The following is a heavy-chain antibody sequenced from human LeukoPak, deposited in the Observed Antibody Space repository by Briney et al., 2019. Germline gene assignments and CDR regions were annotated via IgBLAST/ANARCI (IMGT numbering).Heavy chain of an antibody. CDR1: GFSFSSYA. CDR2: ISGSGTT. J-gene: IGHJ4*02. D-gene: IGHD6-13*01. V-gene: IGHV3-23*01. CDR3: AKDSGHSSTWYY. Sequence: GGSLRLSCVASGFSFSSYAMNWVRPAPGKGLEWVSSISGSGTTYYADSVKGRFTISRDSARNTLYLQMNSLRAEDTAVYYCAKDSGHSSTWYYWGQGTLVTVSS.